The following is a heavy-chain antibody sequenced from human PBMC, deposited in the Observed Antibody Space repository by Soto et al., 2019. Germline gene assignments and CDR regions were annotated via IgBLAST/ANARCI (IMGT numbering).Heavy chain of an antibody. D-gene: IGHD6-6*01. V-gene: IGHV5-51*01. CDR2: IYPGDSDT. J-gene: IGHJ6*02. CDR3: ARQTGSSSSFYYYGMDV. CDR1: GYSFSSFL. Sequence: GGALKISREGSGYSFSSFLNGWVRQMPGKGLEWMGIIYPGDSDTRYSPSFQGQVTISADKSISTAYLQWSSLKASDTAMYYCARQTGSSSSFYYYGMDVWGQGTTVTVSS.